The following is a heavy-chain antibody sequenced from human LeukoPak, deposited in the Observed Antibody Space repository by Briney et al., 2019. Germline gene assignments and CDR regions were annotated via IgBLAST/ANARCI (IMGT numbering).Heavy chain of an antibody. CDR2: IYYSGNT. Sequence: SETLSLTCTVSGGSISSYYWNWIRQPPGKGLEWIGSIYYSGNTYYCPSLKSRVTISVDTSKNQFSLKLSSVIAADTGVYYCARANLVGTTTWFDPWGQGTLVTVSS. J-gene: IGHJ5*02. D-gene: IGHD1-26*01. CDR1: GGSISSYY. V-gene: IGHV4-59*12. CDR3: ARANLVGTTTWFDP.